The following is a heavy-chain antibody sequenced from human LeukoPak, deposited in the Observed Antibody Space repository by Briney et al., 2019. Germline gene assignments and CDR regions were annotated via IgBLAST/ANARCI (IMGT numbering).Heavy chain of an antibody. J-gene: IGHJ3*02. V-gene: IGHV3-33*01. D-gene: IGHD6-13*01. CDR3: ATIAARDAFDI. Sequence: GRSLRLSCAASGFTFSSYGMHGVRQAPGKGLEGVAVIWYDGSNKYYADSVKGRFTISRDNSKKTLYLQMNSLRAEATAVYYCATIAARDAFDIWGQGTMVTVSS. CDR1: GFTFSSYG. CDR2: IWYDGSNK.